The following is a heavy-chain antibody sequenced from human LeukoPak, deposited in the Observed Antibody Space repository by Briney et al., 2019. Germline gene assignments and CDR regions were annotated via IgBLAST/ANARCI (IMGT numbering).Heavy chain of an antibody. CDR1: GYTFTSYD. J-gene: IGHJ3*02. V-gene: IGHV1-2*02. CDR2: INPNSGGT. CDR3: ARDHDAFDI. Sequence: ASVKVSCKASGYTFTSYDINWARQAPGQGLEWMGWINPNSGGTNYAQKFQGRVTMTRDTSISTAYMELSRLRSDDTAVYYCARDHDAFDIWGQGTMVTVSS.